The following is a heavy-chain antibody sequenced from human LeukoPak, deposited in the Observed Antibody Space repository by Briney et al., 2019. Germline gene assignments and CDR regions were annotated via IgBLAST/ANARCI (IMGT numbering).Heavy chain of an antibody. CDR2: ISSNGGST. CDR3: ARGASGYSSSWYGY. Sequence: GGSLRLSCAASGFTFSSYAMHWVRQAPGKGLEYVSAISSNGGSTYYANSVKGRFTISRDNSKNTLYLQMGSLRAEDMAVYYCARGASGYSSSWYGYWGQGTLDTVSS. V-gene: IGHV3-64*01. J-gene: IGHJ4*02. D-gene: IGHD6-13*01. CDR1: GFTFSSYA.